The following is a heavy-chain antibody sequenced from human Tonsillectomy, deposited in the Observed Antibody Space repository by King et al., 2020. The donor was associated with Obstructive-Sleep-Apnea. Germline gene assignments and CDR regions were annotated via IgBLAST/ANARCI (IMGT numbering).Heavy chain of an antibody. CDR1: GASVNSFY. V-gene: IGHV4-4*07. D-gene: IGHD1-26*01. CDR3: ARVGETISDYYGMDV. CDR2: IYTNGST. J-gene: IGHJ6*02. Sequence: QLQESGPGLVEPSETLSLTCTVSGASVNSFYWSWIRQPAGEGLQWIGRIYTNGSTDYNPSLKSRVTMSVDTSKNQFSLKLTSVTAADTAVYYCARVGETISDYYGMDVWGQGTSVTVSS.